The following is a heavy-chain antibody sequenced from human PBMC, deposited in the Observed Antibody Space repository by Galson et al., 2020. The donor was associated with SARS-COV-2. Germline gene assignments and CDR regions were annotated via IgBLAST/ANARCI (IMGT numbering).Heavy chain of an antibody. CDR2: IYYSGST. CDR3: ARTSEIITIFGAVEKFPFDP. CDR1: GGSISSSSYY. V-gene: IGHV4-39*01. D-gene: IGHD3-3*01. J-gene: IGHJ5*02. Sequence: SETLSLTCTVSGGSISSSSYYWGWIRQPPGKGLEWIGSIYYSGSTYYNPSLKSRVTISVDTSKNQFSLKLSSVTAADTVVYYCARTSEIITIFGAVEKFPFDPWGQGTLVTVSS.